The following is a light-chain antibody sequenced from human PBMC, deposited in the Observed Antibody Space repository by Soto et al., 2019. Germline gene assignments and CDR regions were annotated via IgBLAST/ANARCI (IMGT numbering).Light chain of an antibody. CDR1: QSISAW. V-gene: IGKV1-5*03. CDR3: QQYNDYSWT. CDR2: KAS. Sequence: DIQMTQSPSTLSASAGDSVSINCRASQSISAWLAWYQQKPGKAPRLLIYKASTLEIGVPSRFSGSGSGTEFTLTISSLQPDDVAIYYCQQYNDYSWTFGQGTKV. J-gene: IGKJ1*01.